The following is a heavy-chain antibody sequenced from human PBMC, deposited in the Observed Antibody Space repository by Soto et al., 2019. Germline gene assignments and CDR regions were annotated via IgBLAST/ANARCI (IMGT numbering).Heavy chain of an antibody. CDR2: ISGNGRTT. Sequence: GGSLILSCAASGFKFIDYAITWVRQAPGKGLEWVSDISGNGRTTYYADSVKGRFTISRDNSKNTVYLQMNSLRPEDTALYYCAKDGKYSSGWFFYFDYWGQGALVTVSS. CDR3: AKDGKYSSGWFFYFDY. J-gene: IGHJ4*02. CDR1: GFKFIDYA. V-gene: IGHV3-23*01. D-gene: IGHD6-19*01.